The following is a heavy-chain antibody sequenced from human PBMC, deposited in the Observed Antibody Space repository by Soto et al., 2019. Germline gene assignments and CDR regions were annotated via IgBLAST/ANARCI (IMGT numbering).Heavy chain of an antibody. D-gene: IGHD3-22*01. J-gene: IGHJ3*02. CDR1: GGTFSSYA. V-gene: IGHV1-69*13. CDR2: IIPIFGTA. CDR3: ARRRITMIVVAMVDDAFDI. Sequence: GASVKVSCKASGGTFSSYAISWVRQAPGQGLEWMGGIIPIFGTANYAQKFQGRVTITADESTSTAYMELSSLRSEDTAVYYCARRRITMIVVAMVDDAFDIWGQGTMVTVSS.